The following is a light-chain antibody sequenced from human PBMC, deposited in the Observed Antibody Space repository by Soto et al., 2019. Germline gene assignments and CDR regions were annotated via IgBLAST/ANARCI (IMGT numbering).Light chain of an antibody. V-gene: IGLV2-14*01. Sequence: QSALTQPASVSGSPGQSITISCTGTSSDVGAFNYVSWYLQYPGKAPKLMIYEVGNRPSGVSNHFSGSKSGNTASLTISGLQAEDEADYYCCSYASGSIYVFGTGTKVTVL. CDR1: SSDVGAFNY. CDR3: CSYASGSIYV. J-gene: IGLJ1*01. CDR2: EVG.